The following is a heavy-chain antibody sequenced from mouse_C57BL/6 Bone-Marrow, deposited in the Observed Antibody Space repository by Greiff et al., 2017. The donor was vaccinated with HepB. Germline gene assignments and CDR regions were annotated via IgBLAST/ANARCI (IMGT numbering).Heavy chain of an antibody. CDR1: GYTFTDYY. V-gene: IGHV1-26*01. CDR2: INPNNGGT. J-gene: IGHJ1*03. D-gene: IGHD1-1*01. Sequence: EVQLQQSGPELVKPGASVKISCKASGYTFTDYYMNWVKQSHGKSLEWIGDINPNNGGTSYNQKFKSKATLTVDKSSSTAYMELRSLTSEDSAVYYCARRGRVDWYFDVWGTGTTVTVSS. CDR3: ARRGRVDWYFDV.